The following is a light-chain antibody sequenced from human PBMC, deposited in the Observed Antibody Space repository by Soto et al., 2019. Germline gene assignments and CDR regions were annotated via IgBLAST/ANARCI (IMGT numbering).Light chain of an antibody. CDR1: QSISSY. J-gene: IGKJ4*01. CDR2: AAS. V-gene: IGKV1-39*01. CDR3: QQSYSTPXT. Sequence: DIQMTQSPSSLSASVGDRVTITCRASQSISSYLNWYQQKPGKAPKLLIYAASSLQSGVPSRFSGSGSGTDFTLTISSLQPEDFATYYCQQSYSTPXTFGGGTKVDI.